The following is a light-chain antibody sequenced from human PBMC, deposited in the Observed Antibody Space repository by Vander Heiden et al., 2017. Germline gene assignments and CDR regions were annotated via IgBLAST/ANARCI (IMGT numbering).Light chain of an antibody. V-gene: IGLV1-40*01. Sequence: QSVLTQPPSVSGAPGQRVTISCSGSSSNIGAGSDVHWYQQLPGAAPKLLIYTNDNRPSGVPDRFSGSRSGTSASLAITGLQAEDEADYYCQSYDSSLRGYVFGTGIKVTVL. CDR2: TND. J-gene: IGLJ1*01. CDR1: SSNIGAGSD. CDR3: QSYDSSLRGYV.